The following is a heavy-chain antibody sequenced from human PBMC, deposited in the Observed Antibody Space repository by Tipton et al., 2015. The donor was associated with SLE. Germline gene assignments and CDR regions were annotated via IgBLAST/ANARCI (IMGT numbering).Heavy chain of an antibody. CDR3: VRHGAYYFDY. D-gene: IGHD3-16*01. Sequence: LRLSCAASGFTFSDYYMNWIRQAPGKGLEWIGEISHAGGTYYNPSLNSRVTISADTSKNQFSLKVTSVTAADTAVYYCVRHGAYYFDYWGQGTLVTVSS. V-gene: IGHV4-34*01. J-gene: IGHJ4*02. CDR1: GFTFSDYY. CDR2: ISHAGGT.